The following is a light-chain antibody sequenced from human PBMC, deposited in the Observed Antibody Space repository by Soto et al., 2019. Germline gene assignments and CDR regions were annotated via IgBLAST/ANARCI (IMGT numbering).Light chain of an antibody. CDR2: DAS. Sequence: AIQLTQSPSSLSASVGDRVTITCRASQDISSALVWYQQKPGKAPKLLIYDASSLESGVPSRFSGSGSGTDFTLTISSLQPEDFATYYCQHYNSYSEAFGQGTKVDI. CDR1: QDISSA. CDR3: QHYNSYSEA. V-gene: IGKV1-13*02. J-gene: IGKJ1*01.